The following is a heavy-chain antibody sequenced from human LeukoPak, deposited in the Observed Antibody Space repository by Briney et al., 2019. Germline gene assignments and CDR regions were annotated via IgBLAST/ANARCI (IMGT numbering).Heavy chain of an antibody. Sequence: GGSLRLSCAASGFTFSSYAMSWVRQAPGKGLEWVSAISGSGGSTYYADSVKGRFTISRGNSKNTLYLQMNSLRAEDTAVYYCAKDQSGWYQSSHYFDYWGQGTLVTVSS. J-gene: IGHJ4*02. V-gene: IGHV3-23*01. CDR2: ISGSGGST. D-gene: IGHD6-19*01. CDR3: AKDQSGWYQSSHYFDY. CDR1: GFTFSSYA.